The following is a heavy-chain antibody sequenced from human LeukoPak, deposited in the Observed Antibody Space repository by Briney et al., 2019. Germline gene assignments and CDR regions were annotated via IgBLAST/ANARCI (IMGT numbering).Heavy chain of an antibody. V-gene: IGHV3-20*04. CDR3: ARDRGSSTSGCAY. J-gene: IGHJ1*01. D-gene: IGHD2-2*01. Sequence: GGTLRLPCAAAGFTFDDYGMSWVRQAPGKGLEGGSGINLNGGSTGYADSVKGRFTIPRDNAKHSLYLQMNSLRAEDTALDSCARDRGSSTSGCAYWGQGTLVTVPS. CDR2: INLNGGST. CDR1: GFTFDDYG.